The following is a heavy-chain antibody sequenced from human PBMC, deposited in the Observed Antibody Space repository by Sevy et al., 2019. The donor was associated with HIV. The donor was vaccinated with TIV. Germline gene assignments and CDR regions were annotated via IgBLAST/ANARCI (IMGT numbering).Heavy chain of an antibody. Sequence: GGSLRLSCAASGFTFSSYGMHWVRQAPGKGLEWVAVISYDGSNKYYADSVKGRFTISRDNSKNTLYLQMNSLRAEDTAVYYFAKDILGYCSSTSCSGGFDYWGQGTLVTVSS. CDR2: ISYDGSNK. CDR3: AKDILGYCSSTSCSGGFDY. V-gene: IGHV3-30*18. CDR1: GFTFSSYG. J-gene: IGHJ4*02. D-gene: IGHD2-2*01.